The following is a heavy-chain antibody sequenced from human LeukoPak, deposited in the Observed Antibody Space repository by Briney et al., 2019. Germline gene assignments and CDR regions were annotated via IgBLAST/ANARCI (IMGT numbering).Heavy chain of an antibody. CDR3: AREGITMIVVAHNWFDP. J-gene: IGHJ5*02. CDR1: GGSFSGYY. D-gene: IGHD3-22*01. Sequence: SETLSLTCAVYGGSFSGYYWSWIRQPPGKGLEWIGEINHSGSTNYNPSLKSRVTISVDTSKNQFSLKLGSVTAADTAVYYCAREGITMIVVAHNWFDPWGQGTLVTVSS. CDR2: INHSGST. V-gene: IGHV4-34*01.